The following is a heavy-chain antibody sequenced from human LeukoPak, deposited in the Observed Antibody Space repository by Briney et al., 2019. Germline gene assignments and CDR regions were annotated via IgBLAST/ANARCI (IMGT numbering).Heavy chain of an antibody. Sequence: PSETLFLTCTVSGGSISSGGYYWSWIRQHPGKGQEWIGYIYYSGSTYYNPSLKSRVTISVDTSKNQFSLKLSSVTAADTAVYYCARDHLSTWETVGYSNYYYYGMDVWGQGTTVTVSS. CDR1: GGSISSGGYY. CDR3: ARDHLSTWETVGYSNYYYYGMDV. J-gene: IGHJ6*02. CDR2: IYYSGST. V-gene: IGHV4-31*03. D-gene: IGHD3-22*01.